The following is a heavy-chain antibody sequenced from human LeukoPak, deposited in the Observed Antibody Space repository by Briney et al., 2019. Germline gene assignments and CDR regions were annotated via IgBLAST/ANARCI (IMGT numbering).Heavy chain of an antibody. CDR2: IRYDGSNK. CDR1: GFTFSSYG. D-gene: IGHD1-26*01. V-gene: IGHV3-30*02. J-gene: IGHJ4*02. Sequence: GGSLRLSCAASGFTFSSYGMHWVRQAPGKGLEWVAFIRYDGSNKYYADSVKGRFTISRDNSKDTLYLQMNSLRAEDTAVYYCAKDPLLYSGSHFDSGFGFDYWGQGTLVTVSS. CDR3: AKDPLLYSGSHFDSGFGFDY.